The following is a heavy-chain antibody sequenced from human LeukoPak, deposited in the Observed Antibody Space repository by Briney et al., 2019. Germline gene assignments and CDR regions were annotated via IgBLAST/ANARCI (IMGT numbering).Heavy chain of an antibody. CDR2: ISAGGGST. V-gene: IGHV3-23*01. J-gene: IGHJ4*02. D-gene: IGHD6-13*01. Sequence: PGGSLRLSCAASGFTFSSYAMSWVRQAPGKGLSWVSGISAGGGSTYYADSVKGRFSISRDNSRNTLYLQMNSLRAEDTAVYYCAKDAAGPEYWGQGTLVTVSS. CDR3: AKDAAGPEY. CDR1: GFTFSSYA.